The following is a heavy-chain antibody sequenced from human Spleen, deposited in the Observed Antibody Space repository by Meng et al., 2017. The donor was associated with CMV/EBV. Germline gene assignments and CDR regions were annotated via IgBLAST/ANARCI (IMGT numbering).Heavy chain of an antibody. J-gene: IGHJ4*02. CDR1: GGSFSGYY. D-gene: IGHD5-12*01. CDR3: ARRGAGYGGYAHFDY. CDR2: INRGGGA. Sequence: VYGGSFSGYYWSWIRQPPGKGLEYIGGINRGGGANYNPSLKSRVTMSVETSKNQFSLKLSPVTAADTAVYYCARRGAGYGGYAHFDYWGQGVLVTVSS. V-gene: IGHV4-34*01.